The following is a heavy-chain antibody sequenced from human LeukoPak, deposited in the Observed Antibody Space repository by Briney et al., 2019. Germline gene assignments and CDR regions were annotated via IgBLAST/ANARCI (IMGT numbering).Heavy chain of an antibody. CDR3: ARLEGVVPAAMDY. CDR2: IWYDGSNK. J-gene: IGHJ4*02. V-gene: IGHV3-33*01. Sequence: GRSLRLSCAASGFTFSSYGMHWVRQAPGKGLEGVAVIWYDGSNKYYADSAKGRFTISRDNSKNTLYLQMNSLRAEDTAVYYCARLEGVVPAAMDYWGQGTLVTVSS. D-gene: IGHD2-2*01. CDR1: GFTFSSYG.